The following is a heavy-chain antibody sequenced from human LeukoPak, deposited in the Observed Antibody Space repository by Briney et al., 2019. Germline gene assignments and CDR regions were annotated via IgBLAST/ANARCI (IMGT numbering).Heavy chain of an antibody. CDR1: GFTFSSYA. D-gene: IGHD6-13*01. Sequence: GGSLRLSCAASGFTFSSYAMHWVRQAPGKGLEWVAVISYDGSNKCYADSVKGRFTISRDNSKNTLYLQMNSLRAEDTAVYYCARVPGQYSSSWSFDYWGQGTLVTVSS. J-gene: IGHJ4*02. CDR2: ISYDGSNK. CDR3: ARVPGQYSSSWSFDY. V-gene: IGHV3-30-3*01.